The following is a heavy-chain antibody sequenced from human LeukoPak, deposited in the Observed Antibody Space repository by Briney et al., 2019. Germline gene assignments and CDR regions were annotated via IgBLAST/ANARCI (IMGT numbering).Heavy chain of an antibody. V-gene: IGHV3-23*01. CDR3: AKGTLGSCSGASCYPLDY. D-gene: IGHD2-15*01. CDR2: ITDIGINT. Sequence: PGASLRLSRGASGFTFSSYAMVGVRQAPARGLEWVSVITDIGINTYYTDSLKGRFTISRDNSKNALYLQTNRLRAAETAVYYCAKGTLGSCSGASCYPLDYWGQGTLVTVSS. J-gene: IGHJ4*02. CDR1: GFTFSSYA.